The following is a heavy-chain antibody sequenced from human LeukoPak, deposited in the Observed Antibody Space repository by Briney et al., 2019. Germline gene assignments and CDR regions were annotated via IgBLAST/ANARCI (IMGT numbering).Heavy chain of an antibody. J-gene: IGHJ4*02. Sequence: ASVKVTCKASGGTFSSYAISWVRQAPGQGLEWMGGIIPVFGTANYAQRFQGRVTITADESTSTAYMELSSLRSDDTAVYYCARVHDYTNFDYWGQGTLVTVSS. CDR1: GGTFSSYA. V-gene: IGHV1-69*13. CDR2: IIPVFGTA. CDR3: ARVHDYTNFDY. D-gene: IGHD3-16*01.